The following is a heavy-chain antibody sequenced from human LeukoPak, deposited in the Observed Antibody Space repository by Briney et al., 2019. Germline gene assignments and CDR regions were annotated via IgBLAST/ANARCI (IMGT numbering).Heavy chain of an antibody. CDR2: IYYSGST. CDR3: AREPCSSTSCYYNWFDP. CDR1: GGSISSGGYY. Sequence: SETLFLTCTVSGGSISSGGYYWSWIRQHPWKGLEWIGYIYYSGSTYYNPSLKSRVTISVDTSKNQFSLKLSSVTAADTAVYYCAREPCSSTSCYYNWFDPWGQGTLVTVSS. D-gene: IGHD2-2*01. V-gene: IGHV4-31*03. J-gene: IGHJ5*02.